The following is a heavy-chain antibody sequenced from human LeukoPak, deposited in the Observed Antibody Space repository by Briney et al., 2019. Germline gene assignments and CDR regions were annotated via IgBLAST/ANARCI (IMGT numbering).Heavy chain of an antibody. V-gene: IGHV1-46*01. CDR3: ARVAKGNDVPFDY. D-gene: IGHD1-1*01. Sequence: GASVKVSCKASGYTFTSYYMHWVRQAPGQGLEWMGIINPSGGSTSYAQKFQGRVTMTSDTSTSTVYMELSSQRSEDTAVYYCARVAKGNDVPFDYWGQGTLVTVSS. CDR1: GYTFTSYY. J-gene: IGHJ4*02. CDR2: INPSGGST.